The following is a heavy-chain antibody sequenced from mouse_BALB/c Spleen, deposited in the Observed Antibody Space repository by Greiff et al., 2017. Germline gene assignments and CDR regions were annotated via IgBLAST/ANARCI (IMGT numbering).Heavy chain of an antibody. Sequence: VQGVESGPGLVQPSQSLSITCTVSGFSLTSYGVHWVRQSPGKGLEWLGVIWSGGSTDYNAAFISRLSISKDNSKSQVFFKMNSLQANDTAIYYCARYRYDSAWFAYWGQGTLVTVSA. J-gene: IGHJ3*01. CDR3: ARYRYDSAWFAY. D-gene: IGHD2-14*01. CDR2: IWSGGST. CDR1: GFSLTSYG. V-gene: IGHV2-2*02.